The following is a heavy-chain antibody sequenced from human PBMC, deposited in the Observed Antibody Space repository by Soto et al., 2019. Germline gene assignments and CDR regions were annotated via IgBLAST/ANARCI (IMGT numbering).Heavy chain of an antibody. D-gene: IGHD3-16*01. V-gene: IGHV1-3*01. Sequence: ASVKVSCKASGYTFTSYAMHWVRQAPGQRLEWMGWINAGNGNTKYSQKFQGRVTITRDTSASTAYMELSSLRSEDTAVYYCASSSWVWGLRYDAFDIWGQGTMVTVSS. J-gene: IGHJ3*02. CDR1: GYTFTSYA. CDR2: INAGNGNT. CDR3: ASSSWVWGLRYDAFDI.